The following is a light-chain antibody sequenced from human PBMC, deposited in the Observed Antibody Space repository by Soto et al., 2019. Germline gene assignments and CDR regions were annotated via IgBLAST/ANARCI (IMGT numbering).Light chain of an antibody. V-gene: IGLV2-8*01. CDR1: SSDVGGYNY. Sequence: QSVLTQPPSASGSPGQSVTISCTGTSSDVGGYNYVSWYQQHPGKAPKFMIYEVSKRPSGVPDRFSGSKSGNTASLTVSGLQADDEADYYCISYAGSNAYVFGTGTKVTVL. J-gene: IGLJ1*01. CDR2: EVS. CDR3: ISYAGSNAYV.